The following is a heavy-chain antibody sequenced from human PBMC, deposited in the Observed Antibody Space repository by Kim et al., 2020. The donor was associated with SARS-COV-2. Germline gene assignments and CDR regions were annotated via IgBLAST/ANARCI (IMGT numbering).Heavy chain of an antibody. CDR2: IYYSGST. CDR3: ARHPLPHYYDSSGYFRGYYFDY. V-gene: IGHV4-39*01. D-gene: IGHD3-22*01. CDR1: GGSISSSSYY. J-gene: IGHJ4*02. Sequence: SETLSLTCTVSGGSISSSSYYWGWIRQPPGKGLEWIGSIYYSGSTYYNPSLKSRVTISVDTSKNQFSLKLSSVTAADTAVYYCARHPLPHYYDSSGYFRGYYFDYWGQGTLVTVSS.